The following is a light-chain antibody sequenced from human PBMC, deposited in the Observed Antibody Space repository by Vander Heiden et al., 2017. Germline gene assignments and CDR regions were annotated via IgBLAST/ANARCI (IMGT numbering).Light chain of an antibody. CDR1: QSVSSN. V-gene: IGKV3-15*01. CDR2: GAS. Sequence: ERVMAQSPATLSVSPGERATLSCRASQSVSSNLAWYQQKPGQAPRLLIYGASTRATGIPARFSGSGSGTDFTLTISSLESEDFALYYCQQYHDWPPLTFGGGTKVEIK. CDR3: QQYHDWPPLT. J-gene: IGKJ4*01.